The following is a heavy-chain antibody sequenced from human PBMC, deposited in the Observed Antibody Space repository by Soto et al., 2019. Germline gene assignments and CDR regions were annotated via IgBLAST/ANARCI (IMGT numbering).Heavy chain of an antibody. D-gene: IGHD2-15*01. V-gene: IGHV3-23*01. J-gene: IGHJ4*02. CDR3: AKGGHIVVVVAAPFDY. CDR1: GFTFSSYA. CDR2: ISGSGGST. Sequence: GGSLRLSCAASGFTFSSYAMSWVRQAPGKGLEWVSAISGSGGSTYYADSVKGRFTISRDNSKSTLYLQMNSLRAEDTAVYYCAKGGHIVVVVAAPFDYWGQGTLVTVSS.